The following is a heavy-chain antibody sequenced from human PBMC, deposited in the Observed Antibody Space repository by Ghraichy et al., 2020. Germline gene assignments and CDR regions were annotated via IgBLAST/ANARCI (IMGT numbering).Heavy chain of an antibody. CDR1: GGSFSGYY. CDR2: INHSGST. V-gene: IGHV4-34*01. D-gene: IGHD3-16*01. CDR3: ARGKGGQAYASFDY. Sequence: SETLSLTCAVYGGSFSGYYWSWIRQPPGKGLEWIGEINHSGSTNYNPSLKSRVTISVDTSKNQFSLKLSSVTAADTAVYYCARGKGGQAYASFDYWGQGTLVTVSS. J-gene: IGHJ4*02.